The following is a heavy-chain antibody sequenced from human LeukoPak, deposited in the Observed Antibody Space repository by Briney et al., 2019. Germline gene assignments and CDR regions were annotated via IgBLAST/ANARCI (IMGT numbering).Heavy chain of an antibody. J-gene: IGHJ3*02. CDR3: VRNDGDNAFDI. V-gene: IGHV3-48*01. CDR2: ISSSSTNI. CDR1: RFTFSTYS. Sequence: GGSLRLSCAASRFTFSTYSMNWVRQAPGRGLEWVSYISSSSTNIYYKDSVKGRFTTSRDNAKNSLYLHMTSLRAEDTAVYYCVRNDGDNAFDIWGQGTMVIVSS. D-gene: IGHD4-17*01.